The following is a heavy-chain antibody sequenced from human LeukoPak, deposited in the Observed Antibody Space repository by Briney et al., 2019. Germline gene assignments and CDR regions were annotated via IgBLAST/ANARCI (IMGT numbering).Heavy chain of an antibody. D-gene: IGHD7-27*01. CDR1: GFTVSSNY. V-gene: IGHV3-53*01. CDR2: IYSGGST. CDR3: ARLTGDLYFDY. J-gene: IGHJ4*02. Sequence: GGSLRLSCAASGFTVSSNYMSWVRQARGKGLEWVSVIYSGGSTYYADSVKGRFTISRDNSKNTLYLQMNSLRAEDTAVYYYARLTGDLYFDYWGQGTLVTVSS.